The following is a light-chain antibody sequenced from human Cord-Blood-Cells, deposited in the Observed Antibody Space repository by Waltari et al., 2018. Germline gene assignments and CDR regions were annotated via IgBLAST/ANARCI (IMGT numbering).Light chain of an antibody. V-gene: IGLV2-14*03. Sequence: QSALTPPASVSGSPGQSITISCTGTSSDVGGYNYVSWYQQHPGKAPKLMIYDVSNRPSGVSNRFSGSKSGNTASLTISGLQAEDEADYYCSSYTSSSTLGMFGGGTKLTVL. J-gene: IGLJ3*02. CDR3: SSYTSSSTLGM. CDR1: SSDVGGYNY. CDR2: DVS.